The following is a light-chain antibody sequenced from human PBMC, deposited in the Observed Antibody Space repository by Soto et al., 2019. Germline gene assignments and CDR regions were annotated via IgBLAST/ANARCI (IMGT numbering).Light chain of an antibody. Sequence: EIVLTQSPGTLSLSPVERATLSCRASQSVSSSYLAWYQQKPGQAPRLLIYDASNRATGIPARFSGSGSGTDFTLTISRLEPEDFAVFYCLDYGSSLWMFGPGTKVDIK. J-gene: IGKJ1*01. CDR1: QSVSSSY. CDR3: LDYGSSLWM. CDR2: DAS. V-gene: IGKV3-20*01.